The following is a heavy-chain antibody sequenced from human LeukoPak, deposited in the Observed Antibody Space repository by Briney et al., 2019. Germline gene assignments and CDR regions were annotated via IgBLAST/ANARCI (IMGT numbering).Heavy chain of an antibody. J-gene: IGHJ5*02. CDR3: ARRSLGWFDP. CDR1: GGSISSYY. CDR2: IYYSGST. Sequence: PSETLSLTCTVSGGSISSYYWSWIRQPPGKGLEWIGYIYYSGSTNYNPSLKGRVTISVDTSKNQFSLKLSSVTAADTAVYYCARRSLGWFDPWGQGTLVTVSS. D-gene: IGHD7-27*01. V-gene: IGHV4-59*01.